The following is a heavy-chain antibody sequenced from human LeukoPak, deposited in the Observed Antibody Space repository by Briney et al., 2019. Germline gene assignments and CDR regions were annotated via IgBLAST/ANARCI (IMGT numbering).Heavy chain of an antibody. Sequence: ASVKVSCKASGYTFTGYYMHWVRQAPGQGLEWMGWINPNSGGTNYAQKFQGRVTMTRDTSISTAYMELSRLRSDDTAVYYCARDQRATYYYDSSGYYYDYWGQGTLVTVSS. CDR2: INPNSGGT. D-gene: IGHD3-22*01. CDR1: GYTFTGYY. CDR3: ARDQRATYYYDSSGYYYDY. V-gene: IGHV1-2*02. J-gene: IGHJ4*02.